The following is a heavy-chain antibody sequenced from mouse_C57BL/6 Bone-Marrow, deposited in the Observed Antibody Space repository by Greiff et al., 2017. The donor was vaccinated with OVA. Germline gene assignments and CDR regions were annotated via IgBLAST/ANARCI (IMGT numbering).Heavy chain of an antibody. V-gene: IGHV1-81*01. CDR2: IYSRSGNT. Sequence: VQLQQSGAELARPGASVQLSCKASGYTFTSYGISWVKQRTGQGLEWIGEIYSRSGNTYYNEKFKGKATLTADKSSSTAYMELRSLTSEDSAVYFCAMSSSYAMDYWGQGTSVTVSS. J-gene: IGHJ4*01. D-gene: IGHD1-1*01. CDR1: GYTFTSYG. CDR3: AMSSSYAMDY.